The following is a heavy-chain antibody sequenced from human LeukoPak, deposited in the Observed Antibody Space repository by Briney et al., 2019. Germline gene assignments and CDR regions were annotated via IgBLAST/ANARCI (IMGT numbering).Heavy chain of an antibody. Sequence: GGSLRLSCAASGFTFSSKAMSWVRQAPGKGLEWVSRIGGSGGGADYADSVKGRFTISRDNSKNTLCLQMNSLRAEDTAVYYCAKSQSSGYYYWDYWGQGTLVTVSS. CDR2: IGGSGGGA. V-gene: IGHV3-23*01. J-gene: IGHJ4*02. D-gene: IGHD3-22*01. CDR1: GFTFSSKA. CDR3: AKSQSSGYYYWDY.